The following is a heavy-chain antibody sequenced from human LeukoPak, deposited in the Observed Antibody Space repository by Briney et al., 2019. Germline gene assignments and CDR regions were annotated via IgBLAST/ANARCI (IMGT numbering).Heavy chain of an antibody. J-gene: IGHJ6*02. V-gene: IGHV3-48*01. CDR3: ARGKYSSPTGYHYNMDV. D-gene: IGHD3-22*01. CDR1: GFTFSNHN. Sequence: PGGSLRLSCAVSGFTFSNHNMNWVRQAPGKGLEWVSYISSSSSTINYADSVKGRFTISRDNAKNSLYLQMNSLRAEDTAVYYCARGKYSSPTGYHYNMDVWGQGTTVTVSS. CDR2: ISSSSSTI.